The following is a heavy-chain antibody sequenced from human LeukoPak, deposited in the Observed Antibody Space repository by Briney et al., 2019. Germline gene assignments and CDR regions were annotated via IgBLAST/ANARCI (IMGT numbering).Heavy chain of an antibody. V-gene: IGHV3-53*01. CDR2: IYSGGGT. J-gene: IGHJ4*02. CDR1: GFAVSSNY. CDR3: ARDTHLGNFDY. Sequence: GGSLRLSCAPSGFAVSSNYMSWVRQAPGKGLEWVSVIYSGGGTYYADSVKGRFTISRDNSKNTLYLQMNSLRAEDTAVYYCARDTHLGNFDYWGQGTLVTVSS. D-gene: IGHD7-27*01.